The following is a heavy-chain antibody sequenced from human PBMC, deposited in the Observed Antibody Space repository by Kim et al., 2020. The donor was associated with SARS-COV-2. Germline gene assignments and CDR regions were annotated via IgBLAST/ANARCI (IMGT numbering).Heavy chain of an antibody. D-gene: IGHD6-19*01. Sequence: ASVKVSCKASGYTFTSYDINWVRQATGQGLEWMGWMNPNSGNTGYAQKFQGRVTMTRNTSISTAYMELSSLRSEDTAVYYCAIPPGGSSGWYMDAFDIWGQGTMVTVSS. CDR2: MNPNSGNT. V-gene: IGHV1-8*01. CDR1: GYTFTSYD. CDR3: AIPPGGSSGWYMDAFDI. J-gene: IGHJ3*02.